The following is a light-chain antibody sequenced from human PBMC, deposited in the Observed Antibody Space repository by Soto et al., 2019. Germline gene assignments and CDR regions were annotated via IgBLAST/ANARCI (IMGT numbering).Light chain of an antibody. V-gene: IGKV1-13*02. CDR3: QQFKIYPRT. Sequence: AIQLTQSPSSLSAPVGDTVTITCRASQVISSYLDWYQQQPGTAPRLLIYNASTLKSGVPSRFSGRESGTEFTLTIGSLQPEDFATYYCQQFKIYPRTFGQGTRLEIK. J-gene: IGKJ5*01. CDR2: NAS. CDR1: QVISSY.